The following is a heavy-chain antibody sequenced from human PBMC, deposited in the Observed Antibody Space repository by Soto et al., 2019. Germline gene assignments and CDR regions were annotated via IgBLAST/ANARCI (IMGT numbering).Heavy chain of an antibody. J-gene: IGHJ4*02. D-gene: IGHD3-3*01. CDR1: GYPISSGYY. CDR3: ARNSYYDFWSGSQRGFDL. CDR2: LYHSGST. V-gene: IGHV4-38-2*01. Sequence: PSETLSLTCAVFGYPISSGYYWGWIRQSPGKGLEWIGSLYHSGSTYYNPSLKSRVTISVDSSKNQFSLRLTSVTAADTAVYYCARNSYYDFWSGSQRGFDLWGQGTVVTVSS.